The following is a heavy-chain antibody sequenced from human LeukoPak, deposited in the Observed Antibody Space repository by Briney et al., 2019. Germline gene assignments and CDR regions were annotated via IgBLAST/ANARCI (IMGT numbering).Heavy chain of an antibody. CDR1: RGSISDYY. J-gene: IGHJ4*02. Sequence: SETLSLTCTVSRGSISDYYWSWIRQPPGEGLEWIGYIYYSGSSNYNPSLKSRVTISVDTSKNQFSLKLSSVTAADTAVSYCARYPFDGYNYYFDYWGQGTLVTVSS. CDR2: IYYSGSS. CDR3: ARYPFDGYNYYFDY. D-gene: IGHD5-24*01. V-gene: IGHV4-59*01.